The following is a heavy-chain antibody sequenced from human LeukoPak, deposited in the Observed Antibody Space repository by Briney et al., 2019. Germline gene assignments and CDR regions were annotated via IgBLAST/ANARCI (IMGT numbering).Heavy chain of an antibody. CDR3: ARLTSSSWYGNYYYGMDV. J-gene: IGHJ6*02. V-gene: IGHV4-34*01. CDR2: INHSGST. D-gene: IGHD6-13*01. CDR1: GGSFSGYY. Sequence: PSETLSLTCAVYGGSFSGYYWSWIRQPPGKGLEWIGEINHSGSTNYNPSLKSRVTISVDTSKNQFSLKLSSVTAADTAVYYCARLTSSSWYGNYYYGMDVWGQGTTVTVSS.